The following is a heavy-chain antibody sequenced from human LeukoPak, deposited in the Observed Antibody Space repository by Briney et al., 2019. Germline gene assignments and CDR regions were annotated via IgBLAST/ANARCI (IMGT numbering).Heavy chain of an antibody. J-gene: IGHJ3*02. Sequence: SETLSLTCTVSGGSISSYYWSWIRQPPGEGLEWIGYIYYSGSTNYNPSLKSRVTMSVDTSKNQFSLKLSSVTAADTAVYYCARGYCSGGTCYYDAFDIWGQGTMVTVSS. D-gene: IGHD2-15*01. CDR1: GGSISSYY. CDR3: ARGYCSGGTCYYDAFDI. V-gene: IGHV4-59*01. CDR2: IYYSGST.